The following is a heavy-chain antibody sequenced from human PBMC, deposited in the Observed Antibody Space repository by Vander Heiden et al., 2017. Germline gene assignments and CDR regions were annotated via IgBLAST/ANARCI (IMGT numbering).Heavy chain of an antibody. CDR3: VKDMSRYNNARFSFEY. CDR2: IGWNAATT. CDR1: GFKIDLYA. Sequence: EVHLVESGGGLGQPGGSLTLSCAASGFKIDLYAMHWVRQAPGKGLEWVSGIGWNAATTGQADSVKGRFTISRDNAQNSLYLQMTSLTSDDTGLYYCVKDMSRYNNARFSFEYWGRGVLVTVSS. J-gene: IGHJ4*02. V-gene: IGHV3-9*01. D-gene: IGHD1-20*01.